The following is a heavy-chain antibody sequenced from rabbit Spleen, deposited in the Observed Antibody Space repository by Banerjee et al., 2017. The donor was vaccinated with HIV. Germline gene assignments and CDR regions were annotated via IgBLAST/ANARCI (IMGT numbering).Heavy chain of an antibody. D-gene: IGHD1-1*01. J-gene: IGHJ6*01. CDR2: IEAGSGGFT. CDR1: GVSFSGSSY. V-gene: IGHV1S40*01. CDR3: ARDTSSSFSSYGMDL. Sequence: QSLEESGGDLVKPGASLTLTCKASGVSFSGSSYMCWVRQAPGKGLEWIACIEAGSGGFTSFASWAKGRFTISKTSSTTVTLQMTSLTAADTATYFCARDTSSSFSSYGMDLWGQGTLVTVS.